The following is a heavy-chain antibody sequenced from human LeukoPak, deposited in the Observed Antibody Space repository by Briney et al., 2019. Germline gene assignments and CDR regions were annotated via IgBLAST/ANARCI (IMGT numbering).Heavy chain of an antibody. D-gene: IGHD6-13*01. J-gene: IGHJ4*02. CDR1: GGSISSGGYS. Sequence: SQTLSLTCAVSGGSISSGGYSWSWIRQPPGKGLEWIGYIYHSGSTYYNPSLKSRVTISVDRSKNQFSLKLSSVTAADTSVYYCAPRPGIIRLIGAAAKGGGLWGQEPLITVSS. CDR3: APRPGIIRLIGAAAKGGGL. CDR2: IYHSGST. V-gene: IGHV4-30-2*01.